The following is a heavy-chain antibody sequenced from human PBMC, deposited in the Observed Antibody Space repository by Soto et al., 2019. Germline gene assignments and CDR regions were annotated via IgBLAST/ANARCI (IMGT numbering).Heavy chain of an antibody. Sequence: PGGSLRLSCAASGFTVSSNYMSWVRQAPGKGLEWVSVIYSGGSTYYADSVKGRFTISRDNFKDTLYLQMNSLRAEDTAVYYCARSNDILTGPDAFDIWGQGTMVTV. CDR2: IYSGGST. CDR3: ARSNDILTGPDAFDI. D-gene: IGHD3-9*01. CDR1: GFTVSSNY. J-gene: IGHJ3*02. V-gene: IGHV3-53*01.